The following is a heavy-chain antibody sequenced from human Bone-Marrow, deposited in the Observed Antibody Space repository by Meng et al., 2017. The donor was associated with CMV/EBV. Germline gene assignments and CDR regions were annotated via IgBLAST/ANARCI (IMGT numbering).Heavy chain of an antibody. J-gene: IGHJ4*02. Sequence: GGSLRLSCAASGFTFSGSAMHWVRQASGKGLEWVGRIRSKANSYATAYAASVKGRFTISRDNSKNTLYLQMSSLRAEDTAVYYCAKSLILTGSMFDYWGQGTLVTVSS. D-gene: IGHD3-9*01. CDR2: IRSKANSYAT. V-gene: IGHV3-73*01. CDR1: GFTFSGSA. CDR3: AKSLILTGSMFDY.